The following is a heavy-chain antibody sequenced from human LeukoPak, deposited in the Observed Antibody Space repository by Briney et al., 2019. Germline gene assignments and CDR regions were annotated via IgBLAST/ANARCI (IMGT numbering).Heavy chain of an antibody. CDR1: GFTFSSYA. Sequence: GGSLRLSCAASGFTFSSYAMSWVRQAPGKGLEWVAVISYDGSNKYYADSVKGRFTISRDNSKNTLYLQMNSLRAEDTAVYYCARVVDYYYYGMDVWGQGTTVTVSS. CDR3: ARVVDYYYYGMDV. V-gene: IGHV3-30*01. J-gene: IGHJ6*02. CDR2: ISYDGSNK. D-gene: IGHD6-6*01.